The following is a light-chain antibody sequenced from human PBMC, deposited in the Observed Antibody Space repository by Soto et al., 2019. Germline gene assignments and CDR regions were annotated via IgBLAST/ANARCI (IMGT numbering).Light chain of an antibody. J-gene: IGLJ1*01. Sequence: QSVLTQPPSVSGSPGQSVTISCTGTSSDVGSYNRVSWYQQPPGTAPKVIIYEVSNRPSGVPDRFSGSKSGNTASLTISGLQPDDEADYYCSSFTSSNTYVFGTGTKLTVL. V-gene: IGLV2-18*02. CDR3: SSFTSSNTYV. CDR2: EVS. CDR1: SSDVGSYNR.